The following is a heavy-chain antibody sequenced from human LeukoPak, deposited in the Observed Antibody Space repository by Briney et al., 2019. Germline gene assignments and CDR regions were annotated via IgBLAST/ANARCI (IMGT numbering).Heavy chain of an antibody. V-gene: IGHV3-23*01. D-gene: IGHD6-13*01. CDR3: AKELEYSSSWCAFDI. Sequence: GGSLRLSCAASGFTVSSNYMSWVRQAPGKGLEWVSAISGSGGSTYYADSVKGRFTISRDNSKNTLYLQMNSLRAEDTAVYYCAKELEYSSSWCAFDIWGQGTMVTVSS. J-gene: IGHJ3*02. CDR2: ISGSGGST. CDR1: GFTVSSNY.